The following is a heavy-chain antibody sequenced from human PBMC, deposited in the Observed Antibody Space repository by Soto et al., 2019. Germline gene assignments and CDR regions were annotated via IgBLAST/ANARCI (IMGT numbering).Heavy chain of an antibody. CDR2: ISSSSSYT. V-gene: IGHV3-11*06. D-gene: IGHD3-3*01. CDR1: GFTFSDYY. Sequence: GGSLRLSCAASGFTFSDYYMSWIRQAPGKGLEWVSYISSSSSYTNYADSVKGRFTISRDNAKNSLYLQMNSLRAEDTTVYYCARDRRTIFGVVMDYWGQGTLVTVS. CDR3: ARDRRTIFGVVMDY. J-gene: IGHJ4*02.